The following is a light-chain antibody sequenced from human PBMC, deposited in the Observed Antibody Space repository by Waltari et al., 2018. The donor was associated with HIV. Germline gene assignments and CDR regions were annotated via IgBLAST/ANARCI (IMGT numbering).Light chain of an antibody. V-gene: IGLV2-8*01. CDR2: EVS. CDR3: SSYAGSNNLV. Sequence: QSALTQPPSASGSPGQSVTISCTGTSSDVGGYNSVSWYQQPPGQAPKLMIDEVSKRPSGVPDRFSGSKSGNTASLTVSGLQAEDEADYYCSSYAGSNNLVFGGGTKLTVL. CDR1: SSDVGGYNS. J-gene: IGLJ2*01.